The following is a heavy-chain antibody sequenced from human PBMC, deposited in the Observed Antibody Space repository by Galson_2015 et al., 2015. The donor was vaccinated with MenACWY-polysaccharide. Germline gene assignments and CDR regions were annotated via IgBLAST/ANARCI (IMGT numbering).Heavy chain of an antibody. V-gene: IGHV3-11*01. CDR3: ARDPRGARSSYFDN. J-gene: IGHJ4*02. CDR2: ISDSGSAI. CDR1: GFTFSDYY. Sequence: SLRLSCAASGFTFSDYYMHWIRQTPGEGLEWVSYISDSGSAIYFADSVKGRFIISRDNAKNSLYLQMNSLRAEDTAVYFCARDPRGARSSYFDNWGQGILVTVSS. D-gene: IGHD3-10*01.